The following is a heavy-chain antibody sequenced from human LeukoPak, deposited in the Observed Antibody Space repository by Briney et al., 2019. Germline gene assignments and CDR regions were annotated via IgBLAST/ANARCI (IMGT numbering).Heavy chain of an antibody. CDR3: AKDPSFRPGYFEY. Sequence: GGCLSLSCAASGFTFSSYGMHWVRQAPGKGLEWVAFIRYDGSNKYYADSVKGRFTISRDNSKNTLYLQMNSLRAEDTALYYWAKDPSFRPGYFEYRGQVALVTVSS. CDR1: GFTFSSYG. V-gene: IGHV3-30*02. J-gene: IGHJ1*01. CDR2: IRYDGSNK.